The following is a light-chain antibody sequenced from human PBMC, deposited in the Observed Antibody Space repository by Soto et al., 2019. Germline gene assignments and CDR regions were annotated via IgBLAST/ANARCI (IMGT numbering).Light chain of an antibody. J-gene: IGLJ2*01. CDR3: TSSTSSSALVL. CDR1: SSDVGGYNY. CDR2: DVS. Sequence: QSALTQPASVSGSPGQSITISCTGTSSDVGGYNYVSWYQQHPGKAPKLMIYDVSNRPSGVSNRFSGSKSGNTASLTISGLQAEEEADYYCTSSTSSSALVLFGGGTKLTVL. V-gene: IGLV2-14*01.